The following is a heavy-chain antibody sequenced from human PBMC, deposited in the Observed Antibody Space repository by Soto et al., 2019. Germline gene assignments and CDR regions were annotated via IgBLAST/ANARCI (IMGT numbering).Heavy chain of an antibody. CDR3: ARGMSEGQIFYYVDY. CDR2: IYYTGST. CDR1: GGSVSSHY. Sequence: PSETLSLTCTVSGGSVSSHYWSWIRQPPGKGLEWIGYIYYTGSTYYNPSLKSRVTMSLDTSRNQLLLQLNSVTAAATAVYYCARGMSEGQIFYYVDYWGQGALVTVSS. V-gene: IGHV4-59*02. J-gene: IGHJ4*02.